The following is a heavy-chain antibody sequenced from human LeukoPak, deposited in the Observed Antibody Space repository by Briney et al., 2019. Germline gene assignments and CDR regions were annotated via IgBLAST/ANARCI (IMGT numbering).Heavy chain of an antibody. CDR1: GFTFSSSW. Sequence: GGSLRLSCAASGFTFSSSWMSWVRQAPGKGLEWVANIKQDGSEKSYVDSVKGRFTISRDDAKTSLYLQMISLRAEDTAVYYCAKDLRGPEGFWGQGTLVIVSS. V-gene: IGHV3-7*01. D-gene: IGHD2-2*01. CDR2: IKQDGSEK. CDR3: AKDLRGPEGF. J-gene: IGHJ4*02.